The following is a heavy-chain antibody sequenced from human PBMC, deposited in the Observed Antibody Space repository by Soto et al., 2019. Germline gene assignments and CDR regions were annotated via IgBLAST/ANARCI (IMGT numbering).Heavy chain of an antibody. V-gene: IGHV4-34*01. CDR1: GGSFSGYY. CDR3: ATLELDY. D-gene: IGHD1-7*01. CDR2: INHSGST. J-gene: IGHJ4*02. Sequence: SETLSLTCAVYGGSFSGYYWSWIRQPPGKGLEWIGEINHSGSTNYNPSLKSRVTISVDTSKNQFSLKLSSVTAADTAVYYCATLELDYWGQGTLLTVSS.